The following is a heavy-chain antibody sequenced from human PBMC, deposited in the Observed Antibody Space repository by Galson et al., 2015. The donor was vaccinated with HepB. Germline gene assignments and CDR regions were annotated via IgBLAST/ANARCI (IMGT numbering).Heavy chain of an antibody. D-gene: IGHD2-15*01. V-gene: IGHV3-30*04. CDR3: ARVKTSDCSGGRCFQRPYFYYYALDV. J-gene: IGHJ6*02. CDR2: IVYDGSNK. CDR1: GFTFSNYA. Sequence: LRLSCAASGFTFSNYAMHWVRQAPGKGLEWVALIVYDGSNKYYADSVTGRFSISRDNSKNTLYLQLNSLRAEDTAVYYCARVKTSDCSGGRCFQRPYFYYYALDVWGQGTTVTVSS.